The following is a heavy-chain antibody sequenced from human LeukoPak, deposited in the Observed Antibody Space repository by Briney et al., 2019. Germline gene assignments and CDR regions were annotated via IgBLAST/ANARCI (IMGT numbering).Heavy chain of an antibody. Sequence: PGGSLLLSCAASGFTFSGSVIHWVRQASGRGLEWVGRIRGKANSYATAYDASVKGRFTISRDDSKNTAYLQMNSLRTEDTAVYYCSRLWGDCGGDCYSHDFWGQGTLVTVSS. V-gene: IGHV3-73*01. D-gene: IGHD2-21*02. J-gene: IGHJ4*02. CDR3: SRLWGDCGGDCYSHDF. CDR2: IRGKANSYAT. CDR1: GFTFSGSV.